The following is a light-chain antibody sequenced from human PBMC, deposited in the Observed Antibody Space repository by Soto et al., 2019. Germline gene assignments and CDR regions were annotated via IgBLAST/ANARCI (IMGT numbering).Light chain of an antibody. CDR1: SSNIGAGYD. Sequence: QPVLTQPPSVSGAPGQRVTISCTGSSSNIGAGYDVHWYQQLPGTAPKLLIYGNSNRPSGVPDRFSGSKPGTSASLAITGLQAEYEADYYCQSYDSSLSRVFGGGTKLTVL. J-gene: IGLJ2*01. V-gene: IGLV1-40*01. CDR2: GNS. CDR3: QSYDSSLSRV.